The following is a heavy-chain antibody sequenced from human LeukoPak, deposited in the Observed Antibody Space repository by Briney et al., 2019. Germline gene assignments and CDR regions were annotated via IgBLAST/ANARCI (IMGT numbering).Heavy chain of an antibody. J-gene: IGHJ4*02. D-gene: IGHD4-23*01. Sequence: SETLSLTCTVSGYSISSGYYWGWIRQPPGKGLEWIGSIYYSGSTYYNPSLKSRVTISVDTSKNQFSLKLSSVTAADTAVYYCARDPSIGGNSRFDYWGQGTLVTVSS. CDR2: IYYSGST. V-gene: IGHV4-38-2*02. CDR1: GYSISSGYY. CDR3: ARDPSIGGNSRFDY.